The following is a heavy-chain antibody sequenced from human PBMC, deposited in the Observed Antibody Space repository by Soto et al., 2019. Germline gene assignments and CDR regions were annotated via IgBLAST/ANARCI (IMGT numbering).Heavy chain of an antibody. J-gene: IGHJ4*02. CDR1: GFTFSTFW. V-gene: IGHV3-7*03. CDR2: IKEDGSEK. Sequence: EVQLVESGGGLVQPGGSLRLSCAASGFTFSTFWMDWVRQAPWKGLEWVAKIKEDGSEKYYADSVRGRFIISRDNARNSVWLQMNSLRAEDTAVYYCERVRPGNYRDYWGQGTLVTVSS. CDR3: ERVRPGNYRDY. D-gene: IGHD3-10*01.